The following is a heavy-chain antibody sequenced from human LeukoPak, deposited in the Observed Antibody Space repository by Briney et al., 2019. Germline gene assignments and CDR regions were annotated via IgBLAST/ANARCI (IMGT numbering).Heavy chain of an antibody. D-gene: IGHD3-3*01. Sequence: SGPTLVKPTQTLTLTCTFSGFSLSTSGVGVGWIRQPPGKALEWLALIYWNDDKRYSPSLKSRLTITKDTSKNQVVLTMTNMDPVDTATYYCAHSLGYYDFWSGYYRYFDYWGQGTLVTVSS. CDR2: IYWNDDK. V-gene: IGHV2-5*01. CDR3: AHSLGYYDFWSGYYRYFDY. CDR1: GFSLSTSGVG. J-gene: IGHJ4*02.